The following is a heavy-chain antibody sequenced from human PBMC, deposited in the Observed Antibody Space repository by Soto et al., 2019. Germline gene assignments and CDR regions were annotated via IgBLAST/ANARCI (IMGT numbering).Heavy chain of an antibody. J-gene: IGHJ5*02. CDR2: IWYDGSNK. CDR1: GFTFSSYG. CDR3: ARENYSSSPPDALNWFDP. D-gene: IGHD6-13*01. V-gene: IGHV3-33*01. Sequence: QVQLVESGGGVVQPGRSLRLSCAASGFTFSSYGMHWVRQAPGKGLEWVAVIWYDGSNKYYADSVKGRFTISRDNSKNTLYLQMNSLRAEDTAVYYCARENYSSSPPDALNWFDPWGQVTLVTVSS.